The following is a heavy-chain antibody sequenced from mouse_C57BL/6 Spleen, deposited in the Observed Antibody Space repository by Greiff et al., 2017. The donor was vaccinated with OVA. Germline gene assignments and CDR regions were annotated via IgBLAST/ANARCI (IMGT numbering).Heavy chain of an antibody. D-gene: IGHD1-1*01. V-gene: IGHV1-59*01. J-gene: IGHJ4*01. CDR2: IDPSDSYT. Sequence: QVQLQQPGAELVRPGTSVKLSCKASGYTFTSYWMHWVKQRPGQGLEWIGVIDPSDSYTNYNQKFKGKATLTVDTSSSTAYMQLSSLTSEDSAVYYCAIYYGSSPYYAMDYWGQGTSVTVSS. CDR3: AIYYGSSPYYAMDY. CDR1: GYTFTSYW.